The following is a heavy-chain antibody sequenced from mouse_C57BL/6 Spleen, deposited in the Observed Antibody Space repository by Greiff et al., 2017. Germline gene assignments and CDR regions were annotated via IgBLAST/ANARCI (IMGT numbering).Heavy chain of an antibody. CDR2: INPNNGGT. J-gene: IGHJ4*01. CDR3: ARSNYSNYGAMDY. CDR1: GYTFTDYY. Sequence: EVQLQQSGPELVKPGASVKISCKASGYTFTDYYMNWVKQSHGKSLEWIGDINPNNGGTSYNQKFKGKATLTVAKSSSTADMELRSLTSEDSAVYYCARSNYSNYGAMDYWGQGTSVTVSS. D-gene: IGHD2-5*01. V-gene: IGHV1-26*01.